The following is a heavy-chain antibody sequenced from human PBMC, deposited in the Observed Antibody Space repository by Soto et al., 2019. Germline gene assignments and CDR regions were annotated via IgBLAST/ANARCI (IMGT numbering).Heavy chain of an antibody. D-gene: IGHD1-7*01. V-gene: IGHV1-46*01. CDR1: GYTFTSYY. CDR2: INPSGGST. CDR3: ARDGTGTTVIYYYYGMDV. J-gene: IGHJ6*02. Sequence: SGKVSCKASGYTFTSYYMHWVRQAPGQGLEWMGIINPSGGSTSYAQKFQGRVTMTRDTSTSTVYMELSSLRSEDTAVYYCARDGTGTTVIYYYYGMDVWGQGTTVTVSS.